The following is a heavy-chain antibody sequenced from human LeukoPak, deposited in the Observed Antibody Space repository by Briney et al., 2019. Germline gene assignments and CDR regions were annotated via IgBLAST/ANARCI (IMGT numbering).Heavy chain of an antibody. CDR3: AREGYGDYEGGVLDY. Sequence: WASVKVSCKASGYTFTGYYMHWVPQAPGQGLEWMGQINPNSGGTNYAQKFQGRVTMTRDTSISTAYMELSRLRSDDTAVYYCAREGYGDYEGGVLDYWGQGTLVTVSS. CDR2: INPNSGGT. CDR1: GYTFTGYY. V-gene: IGHV1-2*06. D-gene: IGHD4-17*01. J-gene: IGHJ4*02.